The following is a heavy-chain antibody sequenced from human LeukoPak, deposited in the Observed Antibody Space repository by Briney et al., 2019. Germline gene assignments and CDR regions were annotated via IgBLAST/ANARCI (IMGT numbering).Heavy chain of an antibody. Sequence: ASVKVSCKASGGSFSTYAFSWVRQAPGPGLEWMGFVIPILGTPTYAQKFQGRVTITADKSTATTFLELSSLRSEDTAVYYCAKDLNSGGVYSTGTTARAFDIWGQGTMVTVSS. CDR1: GGSFSTYA. CDR3: AKDLNSGGVYSTGTTARAFDI. V-gene: IGHV1-69*10. CDR2: VIPILGTP. J-gene: IGHJ3*02. D-gene: IGHD1-7*01.